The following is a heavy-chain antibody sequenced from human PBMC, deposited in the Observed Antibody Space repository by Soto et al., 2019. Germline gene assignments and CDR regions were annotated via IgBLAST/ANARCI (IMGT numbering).Heavy chain of an antibody. V-gene: IGHV3-30*18. CDR3: AKQGLPHHNWFDP. J-gene: IGHJ5*02. D-gene: IGHD2-15*01. Sequence: GGSLRLSCAASGFTFSSYGIHWVRQAPGKGLEWVAVISYDGSNKYYADSVKGRFTISRDDSKNTLYLQMNSLRAEDTAVYYCAKQGLPHHNWFDPWGREPWSPSPQ. CDR2: ISYDGSNK. CDR1: GFTFSSYG.